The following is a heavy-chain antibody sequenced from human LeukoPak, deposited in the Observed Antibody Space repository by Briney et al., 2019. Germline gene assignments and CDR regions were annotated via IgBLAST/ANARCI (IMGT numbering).Heavy chain of an antibody. J-gene: IGHJ4*02. CDR3: ARDSHRGIAARRGDY. CDR2: FDPEDGET. D-gene: IGHD6-6*01. CDR1: GYTLIELS. Sequence: ASVKVSCKVSGYTLIELSIHWVRQAPGKGLDWMGGFDPEDGETIYAQKFQGRVTMTEDTSTDTAYMELSSLRSEDTAVYYCARDSHRGIAARRGDYWGQGTLVTVSS. V-gene: IGHV1-24*01.